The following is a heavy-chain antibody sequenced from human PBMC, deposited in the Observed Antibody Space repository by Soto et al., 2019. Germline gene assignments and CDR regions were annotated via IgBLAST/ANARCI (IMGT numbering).Heavy chain of an antibody. V-gene: IGHV1-69*01. CDR1: GGTFSSYA. CDR2: IIPIFGTA. CDR3: ARGVLDWNYAPPNYGMDV. Sequence: QVQLVQSGAEVKKPGSSVKVSCKASGGTFSSYAISWVRQAPGQGLEWMGGIIPIFGTANYAQKFQGRVTITADASTSTAYMELSSLRSEDTAVYYCARGVLDWNYAPPNYGMDVWGQGTTVTVSS. J-gene: IGHJ6*02. D-gene: IGHD1-7*01.